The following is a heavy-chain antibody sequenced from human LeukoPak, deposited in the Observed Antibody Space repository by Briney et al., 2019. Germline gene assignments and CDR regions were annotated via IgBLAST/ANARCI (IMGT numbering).Heavy chain of an antibody. CDR2: VYYSGST. D-gene: IGHD3-16*01. J-gene: IGHJ4*02. V-gene: IGHV4-59*08. CDR1: GGSISIYY. Sequence: PSETLSLTCTVSGGSISIYYWNWVRQPPGKGLEWIGYVYYSGSTNYNPSLKSRVTISVDTSKNQFSLKLSSVTAADTAVYYCARQPHPRGSFDYWGQGTLVTVFS. CDR3: ARQPHPRGSFDY.